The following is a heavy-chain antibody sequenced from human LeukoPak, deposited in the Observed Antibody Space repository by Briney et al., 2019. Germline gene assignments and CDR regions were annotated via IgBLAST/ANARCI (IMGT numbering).Heavy chain of an antibody. V-gene: IGHV3-73*01. J-gene: IGHJ3*02. CDR3: SRPIGYLVSSGYYYDDAFDM. Sequence: GGSLRLSCAASGFIFSGSAMHWVRQGSGKGLEWVGRIRSKANNYATAYAPSVKGRFTISRDDSKNTAYLQMNSLKTEDTAVYYCSRPIGYLVSSGYYYDDAFDMWGQGTMVTVSS. CDR2: IRSKANNYAT. CDR1: GFIFSGSA. D-gene: IGHD3-22*01.